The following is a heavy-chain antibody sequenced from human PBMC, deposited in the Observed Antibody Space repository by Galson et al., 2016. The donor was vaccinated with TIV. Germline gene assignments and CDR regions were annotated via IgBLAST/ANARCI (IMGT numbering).Heavy chain of an antibody. Sequence: SLRLSCAGSGFTFTSFSINRVRQAPGKGLEWVSSISSSGSLTYYADSVKGRFTISRDNAKNSVFLQMNSLRAEDTAVYHCARVGVYMGYGMDVWGQGTTVTVFS. D-gene: IGHD3-10*01. J-gene: IGHJ6*02. CDR1: GFTFTSFS. V-gene: IGHV3-21*01. CDR3: ARVGVYMGYGMDV. CDR2: ISSSGSLT.